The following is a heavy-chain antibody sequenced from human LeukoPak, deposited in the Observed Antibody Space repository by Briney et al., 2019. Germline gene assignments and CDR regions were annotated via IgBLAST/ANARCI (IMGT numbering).Heavy chain of an antibody. CDR1: GGSISSYY. V-gene: IGHV4-59*01. Sequence: SETLSLTCTVSGGSISSYYWSWIRQPPGKGLEWIGYIYYSGSTNYNPSLKSRVTISVDTSKNQFSLKLSSVTAADTAVYYCARGKTAGQGIAAAGTLRVYFDYWGQGTLVTVSS. CDR2: IYYSGST. J-gene: IGHJ4*02. D-gene: IGHD6-13*01. CDR3: ARGKTAGQGIAAAGTLRVYFDY.